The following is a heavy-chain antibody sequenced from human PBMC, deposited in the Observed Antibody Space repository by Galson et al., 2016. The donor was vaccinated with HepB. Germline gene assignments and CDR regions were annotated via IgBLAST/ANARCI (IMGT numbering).Heavy chain of an antibody. CDR3: GMKERGRDVDY. D-gene: IGHD3-10*01. V-gene: IGHV4-39*01. CDR1: GGSISSSGYF. CDR2: VYYSGGT. J-gene: IGHJ4*02. Sequence: SETLSLTCTVSGGSISSSGYFCGCIRQPPGRGLEWIGSVYYSGGTYYNPSLKSRVAISVDTSKNQLSLKLSSVTAADTAVYYCGMKERGRDVDYWGQGTLVTVSS.